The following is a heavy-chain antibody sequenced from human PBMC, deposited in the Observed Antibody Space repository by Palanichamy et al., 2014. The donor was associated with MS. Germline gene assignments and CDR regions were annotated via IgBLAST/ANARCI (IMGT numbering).Heavy chain of an antibody. CDR1: DSPSVATG. Sequence: QLVESGGGLVQPGGSRETLLVQPLDSPSVATGCTGSAKLQGKGLVWVSRINSDGSSTNYADSVKGRFTISRDNAKNTLYLQMNSLRAEDTAVYYCARAAVVTAIASDWYFDLWGRGTLVTVSS. J-gene: IGHJ2*01. CDR3: ARAAVVTAIASDWYFDL. CDR2: INSDGSST. D-gene: IGHD2-21*02. V-gene: IGHV3-74*01.